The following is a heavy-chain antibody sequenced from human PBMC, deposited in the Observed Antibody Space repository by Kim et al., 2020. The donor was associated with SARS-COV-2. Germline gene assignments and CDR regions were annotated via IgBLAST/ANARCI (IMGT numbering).Heavy chain of an antibody. J-gene: IGHJ4*02. V-gene: IGHV4-39*07. CDR3: ARVDVVVVAATVGYFDY. CDR1: GGSISSSSYY. D-gene: IGHD2-15*01. CDR2: IYYSGST. Sequence: SETLSLTCTVSGGSISSSSYYWGWIRQPPGKGLEWIGSIYYSGSTYYNPSLKSRVTISVDTSKNQFSLKLSSVTAADTAVYYCARVDVVVVAATVGYFDYWGQGTLVTVSS.